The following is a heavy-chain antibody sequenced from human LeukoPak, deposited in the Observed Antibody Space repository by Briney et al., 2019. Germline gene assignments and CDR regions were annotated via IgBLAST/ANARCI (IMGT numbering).Heavy chain of an antibody. J-gene: IGHJ4*02. D-gene: IGHD3-10*01. CDR1: GFTFSNYA. CDR2: ISYDGSNK. V-gene: IGHV3-30-3*01. Sequence: PTGSLRLSCAASGFTFSNYAMHWVRQAPGKGLEWVAVISYDGSNKYYADSVKGRFTISRDNSKNTLYLQMNSLRAEDTAVYYCARAIHFYGSGSQIDYWGQGTLVTVSS. CDR3: ARAIHFYGSGSQIDY.